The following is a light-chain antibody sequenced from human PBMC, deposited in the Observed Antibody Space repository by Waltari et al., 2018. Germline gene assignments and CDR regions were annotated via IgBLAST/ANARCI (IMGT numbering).Light chain of an antibody. CDR1: ASNIRGNL. Sequence: QSVLTQPPSASGPPGQRVTIPCSGRASNIRGNLVHWYQQPPGKAPKLLIYRSDQRPSGVPDRFSGSKTGTSASLAISGLQSDDEADYFCASWDDSLNGHWVFGGGTKVTVL. CDR3: ASWDDSLNGHWV. CDR2: RSD. J-gene: IGLJ3*02. V-gene: IGLV1-44*01.